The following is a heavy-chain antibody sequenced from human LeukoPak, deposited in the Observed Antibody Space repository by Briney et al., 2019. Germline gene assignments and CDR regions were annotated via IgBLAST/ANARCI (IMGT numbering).Heavy chain of an antibody. V-gene: IGHV3-21*01. D-gene: IGHD4-17*01. CDR3: AKEAGQDYGALDAFDV. CDR2: IVCSSSSL. Sequence: GSLRLSCAASGFTFSSYWMYWVRQAPGKGLEWVSSIVCSSSSLYYAESVKGRFTISRDNARNSLYLQMNSLRVEDTAVYYCAKEAGQDYGALDAFDVWGQGTMVTVSS. CDR1: GFTFSSYW. J-gene: IGHJ3*01.